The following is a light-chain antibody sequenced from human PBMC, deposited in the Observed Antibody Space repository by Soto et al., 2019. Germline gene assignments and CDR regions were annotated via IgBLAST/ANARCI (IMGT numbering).Light chain of an antibody. CDR3: QQRSSWT. J-gene: IGKJ1*01. V-gene: IGKV3-11*01. Sequence: EIVLTQSPATLSLSPGERATRSCRASQSVSSFLGWYQQKPGQAPRLLIYDASNRATGIPARFSGSGSGTDLTLTISSLEPEDFAVYYCQQRSSWTFGQGTKVEI. CDR2: DAS. CDR1: QSVSSF.